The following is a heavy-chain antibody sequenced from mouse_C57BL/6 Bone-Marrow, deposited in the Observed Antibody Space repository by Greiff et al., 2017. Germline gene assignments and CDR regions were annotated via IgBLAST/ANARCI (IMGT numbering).Heavy chain of an antibody. V-gene: IGHV1-15*01. CDR1: GYTFTDYE. J-gene: IGHJ2*01. CDR2: IDPETGGT. Sequence: QVQLQQSGAELVRPGASVTLSCKASGYTFTDYEMHWVKQTPVHGLEWIGAIDPETGGTAYNQKFKGKAILTADKSSSTAYMELRSLTSEDSAVYYCTHTTVVATDYWGQGTTLTVSS. D-gene: IGHD1-1*01. CDR3: THTTVVATDY.